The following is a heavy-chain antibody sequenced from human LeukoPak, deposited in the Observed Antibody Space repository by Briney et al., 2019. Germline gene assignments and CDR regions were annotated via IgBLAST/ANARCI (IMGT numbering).Heavy chain of an antibody. CDR2: INTDGSST. CDR3: ARDPVLDYYGDNSPY. CDR1: GLTFSSYW. Sequence: GGSLRLSCAASGLTFSSYWMHCVRQARGKGLVWVSRINTDGSSTTYADSVKGRYTISRDNAKNTLYLQMNSLRAEDTAEYYCARDPVLDYYGDNSPYWGQGTLVTVSS. D-gene: IGHD4-23*01. V-gene: IGHV3-74*01. J-gene: IGHJ4*02.